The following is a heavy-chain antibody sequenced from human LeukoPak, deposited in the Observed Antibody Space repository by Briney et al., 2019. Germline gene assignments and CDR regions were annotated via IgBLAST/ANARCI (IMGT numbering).Heavy chain of an antibody. D-gene: IGHD3-22*01. CDR2: INPNSGGT. CDR3: AREPSSYYYDSSGFEYFQH. Sequence: GASVKVSCKASGYTFTGYYMHWVRQAPGQGLEWMGWINPNSGGTNYAQKFQGRVTMTRDTSISTAYMELSRLRSDDTAVYYCAREPSSYYYDSSGFEYFQHWGQGTLVTVSS. J-gene: IGHJ1*01. V-gene: IGHV1-2*02. CDR1: GYTFTGYY.